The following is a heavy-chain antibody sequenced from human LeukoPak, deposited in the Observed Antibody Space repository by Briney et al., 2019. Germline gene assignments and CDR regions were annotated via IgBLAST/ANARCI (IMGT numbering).Heavy chain of an antibody. J-gene: IGHJ6*03. V-gene: IGHV1-18*01. Sequence: ASVKLPCKATGYIFTSYGISWVRQAPGQGLEWMGWISAHNGETNYAQNLQGRVTVSTDTSTTTAYMELRSLTSDDTAVYYCAREPLWPLQYMDVWGRGTTVTVSS. CDR3: AREPLWPLQYMDV. CDR2: ISAHNGET. CDR1: GYIFTSYG.